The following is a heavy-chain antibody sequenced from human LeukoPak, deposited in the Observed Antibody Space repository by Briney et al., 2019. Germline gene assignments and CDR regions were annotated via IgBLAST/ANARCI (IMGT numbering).Heavy chain of an antibody. J-gene: IGHJ4*02. CDR3: ARDQLVAATHYFDY. V-gene: IGHV3-30*04. Sequence: PGRSLRLSCAASGFTFSSYAMHWVRQAPGKGLEWVAVISYDGSNKYYADSVKGRFTISRDNSKNTLYLQMNSLRAEDTAVYYCARDQLVAATHYFDYWGQGTLVTVSS. CDR1: GFTFSSYA. CDR2: ISYDGSNK. D-gene: IGHD2-15*01.